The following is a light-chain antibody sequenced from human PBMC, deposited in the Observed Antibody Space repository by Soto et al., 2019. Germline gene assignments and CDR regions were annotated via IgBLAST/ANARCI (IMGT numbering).Light chain of an antibody. J-gene: IGLJ2*01. CDR1: SSDVGKYSY. V-gene: IGLV2-14*01. CDR3: SSYTRSTTLVV. CDR2: EVS. Sequence: QSALTQPASVSGSPGQSITISCTGTSSDVGKYSYVSWYQQHPAKAPKLMIFEVSNRPSGVSNRFSGSKSGNTASLTISGLQGEDEADYYCSSYTRSTTLVVFGGGTKLTVL.